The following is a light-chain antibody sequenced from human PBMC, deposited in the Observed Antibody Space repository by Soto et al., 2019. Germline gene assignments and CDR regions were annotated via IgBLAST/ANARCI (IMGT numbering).Light chain of an antibody. CDR2: CAS. CDR1: QSVLYSSNNKNY. Sequence: DIVMTQSPDSLAVSLGERATINCKSSQSVLYSSNNKNYLAWYQQKPGQPPKLLIYCASTRESGVPDRFSGSGSVTDSTLTISSLQAEDVAVYYCQPYYSTPWTFGQGTKVEIK. CDR3: QPYYSTPWT. V-gene: IGKV4-1*01. J-gene: IGKJ1*01.